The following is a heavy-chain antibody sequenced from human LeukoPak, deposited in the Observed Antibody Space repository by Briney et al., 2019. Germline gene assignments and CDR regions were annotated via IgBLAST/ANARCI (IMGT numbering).Heavy chain of an antibody. CDR3: ARARNPDFWSGYWAYYYYYMDV. V-gene: IGHV1-8*01. J-gene: IGHJ6*03. CDR1: GYTFTSYD. CDR2: MNPNSGNT. Sequence: GASVKVSCKASGYTFTSYDTNWVRQATGQGLEWMGWMNPNSGNTGYAQKFQGRVTMTRNTSISTAYMELSSLRSEDTAVYYCARARNPDFWSGYWAYYYYYMDVWGKGTTVTVSS. D-gene: IGHD3-3*01.